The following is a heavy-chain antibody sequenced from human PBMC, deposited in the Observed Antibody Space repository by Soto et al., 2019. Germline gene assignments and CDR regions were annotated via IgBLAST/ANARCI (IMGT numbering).Heavy chain of an antibody. Sequence: EVQLVVSGGGLVKPGGSLRLSCAASGFAFSDYTLNWVRQAPGKGLEWVSSISANSNYIFYSDSVKGRFTIYRDNAKNSLYLQMNSLRAEDTGVYYCARSGGYYRQRFDYWGQGTLVTASS. CDR3: ARSGGYYRQRFDY. CDR1: GFAFSDYT. J-gene: IGHJ4*02. V-gene: IGHV3-21*02. D-gene: IGHD1-26*01. CDR2: ISANSNYI.